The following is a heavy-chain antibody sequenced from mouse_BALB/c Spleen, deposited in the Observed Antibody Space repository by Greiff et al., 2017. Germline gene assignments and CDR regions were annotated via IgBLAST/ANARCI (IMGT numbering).Heavy chain of an antibody. J-gene: IGHJ3*01. D-gene: IGHD2-2*01. Sequence: VKLQESGPGLVAPSQSLSITCTVSGFSLTSYGVHWVRQPPGKGLEWLGVIWAGGSTNYNSALMSRLSISKDNSKSQVFLKMNSLQTDDTAMYYCARGDGYGFAYWGQGTLVTVSA. CDR2: IWAGGST. CDR1: GFSLTSYG. V-gene: IGHV2-9*02. CDR3: ARGDGYGFAY.